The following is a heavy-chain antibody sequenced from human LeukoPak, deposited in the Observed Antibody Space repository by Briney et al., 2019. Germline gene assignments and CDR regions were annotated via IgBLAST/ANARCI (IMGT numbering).Heavy chain of an antibody. CDR2: IGSSSNYK. CDR1: GFTFSSYS. V-gene: IGHV3-21*04. CDR3: ARDFSPYYGSGSYHY. J-gene: IGHJ4*02. Sequence: GGSLRLSCAASGFTFSSYSMNWVRQAPGKGLEWVSYIGSSSNYKKYADSVKGRFSISRDNAKNSLYLQMNSLRAEDTAVYYCARDFSPYYGSGSYHYWGQGTLVTVSS. D-gene: IGHD3-10*01.